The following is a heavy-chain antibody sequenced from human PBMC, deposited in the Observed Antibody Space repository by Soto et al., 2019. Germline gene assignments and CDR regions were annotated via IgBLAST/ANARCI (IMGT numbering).Heavy chain of an antibody. CDR3: AKFFVETGSNSGWPWSFHY. D-gene: IGHD6-25*01. CDR2: ISGSGGTT. V-gene: IGHV3-23*01. J-gene: IGHJ4*02. CDR1: GFTFSSYA. Sequence: EVQLLESGGGLVQPGRSLTLSCAASGFTFSSYAMSWVRQAPGQGLDWVSAISGSGGTTYYADSVKGRFTISRDNSKNTLFLQMNSLRDGDAAVYYCAKFFVETGSNSGWPWSFHYWGQGTLVTVSS.